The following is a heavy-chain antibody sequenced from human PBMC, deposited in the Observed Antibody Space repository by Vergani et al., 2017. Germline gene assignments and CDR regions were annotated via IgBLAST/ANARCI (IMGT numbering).Heavy chain of an antibody. D-gene: IGHD5-18*01. CDR2: MYTSGHT. Sequence: QVQLQESGPGLLKPSQTLSLTCTVSGASVSRGTYYWTWIRQPAGKKLEWIVRMYTSGHTIYNPSLESRVTMSVDTSNDQFSLRLASMAAADTAMYFCARQSAMIISQGHFDYWGQGVLVTVSS. J-gene: IGHJ4*02. CDR3: ARQSAMIISQGHFDY. V-gene: IGHV4-61*02. CDR1: GASVSRGTYY.